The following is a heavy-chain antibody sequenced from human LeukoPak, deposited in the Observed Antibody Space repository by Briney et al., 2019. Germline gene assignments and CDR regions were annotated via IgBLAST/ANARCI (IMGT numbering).Heavy chain of an antibody. V-gene: IGHV4-59*08. D-gene: IGHD3-10*01. CDR2: IYYSGST. J-gene: IGHJ3*02. Sequence: PSETLSLTCTVSRDSISDYYWSWIRQPPGEGLEWIGYIYYSGSTNYNPSLKSRVTISLDTSKNQFSLKLSSVTAADTAVYYCARGRITMVRGVIMDDAFDIWGQGTMVTVSS. CDR3: ARGRITMVRGVIMDDAFDI. CDR1: RDSISDYY.